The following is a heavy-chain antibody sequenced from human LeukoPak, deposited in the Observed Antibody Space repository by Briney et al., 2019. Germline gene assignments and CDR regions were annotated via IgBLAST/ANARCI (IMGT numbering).Heavy chain of an antibody. CDR1: GFTFRNYG. V-gene: IGHV3-21*01. D-gene: IGHD7-27*01. CDR2: ISSSSYI. CDR3: ARDFFASGDYPTFDY. Sequence: GGSLRLSCAASGFTFRNYGMNWVRQAPGKGLEWVSYISSSSYIYYADSVKGRFTISRDNAKNSLFLQMNSLRAEDTAVYYCARDFFASGDYPTFDYWGQGTLVTVSS. J-gene: IGHJ4*02.